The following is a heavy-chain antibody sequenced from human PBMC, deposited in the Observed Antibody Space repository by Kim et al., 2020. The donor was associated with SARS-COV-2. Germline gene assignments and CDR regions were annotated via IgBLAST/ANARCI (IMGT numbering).Heavy chain of an antibody. V-gene: IGHV3-23*01. CDR1: GFTFSSYA. D-gene: IGHD3-16*02. CDR2: ISGSGGST. CDR3: AKDQMELRLGELSLCDY. J-gene: IGHJ4*02. Sequence: GGSLRLSCAASGFTFSSYAMSWVRQAPGKGLEWVSAISGSGGSTYYADSVKGRFTISRDNSKNTLYLQMNSLRAEDTAVYYCAKDQMELRLGELSLCDYWGQGTLVTVSS.